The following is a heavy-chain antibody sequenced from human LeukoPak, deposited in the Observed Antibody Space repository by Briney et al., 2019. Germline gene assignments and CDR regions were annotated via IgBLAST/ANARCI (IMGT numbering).Heavy chain of an antibody. CDR1: GFTFNIYG. CDR2: ISYDEMYQ. J-gene: IGHJ6*02. V-gene: IGHV3-30*03. CDR3: ARDLHYYVAMDV. Sequence: GGSLRLSCAASGFTFNIYGMHWVRQAPGKGLEWVAGISYDEMYQYYADSVKGRFAISRDNSKNTLFLQLHNLRVEDTALYYCARDLHYYVAMDVWGQGTTVTVSS. D-gene: IGHD3-10*02.